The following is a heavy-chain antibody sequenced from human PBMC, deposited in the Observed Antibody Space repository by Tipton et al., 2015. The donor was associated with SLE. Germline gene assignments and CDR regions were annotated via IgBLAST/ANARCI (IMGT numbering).Heavy chain of an antibody. CDR2: IYYSGST. CDR3: ARGKGIQLPFDY. CDR1: GGSISSGDYY. J-gene: IGHJ4*02. V-gene: IGHV4-30-4*01. D-gene: IGHD5-18*01. Sequence: TLSLTCTVSGGSISSGDYYWSWIRQPPGKGLEWIGYIYYSGSTYYNPSLKSRVTISVDTSKNQFSLQLNSVTPEDTAVYYCARGKGIQLPFDYWGQGTLVTVSS.